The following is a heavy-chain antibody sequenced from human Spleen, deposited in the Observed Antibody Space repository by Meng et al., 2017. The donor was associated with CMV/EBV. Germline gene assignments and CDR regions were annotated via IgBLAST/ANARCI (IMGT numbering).Heavy chain of an antibody. CDR3: ARHGDTMVSGRAFDI. CDR1: GYTFTNYW. J-gene: IGHJ3*02. Sequence: GESLKISCKGSGYTFTNYWIGWVRQMSGKGLEWMGIIYPGDSDIKYSPSFQGQVTISVDKSITTAYLQWGSLKASDTAMYYCARHGDTMVSGRAFDIWGQGTMVTVSS. D-gene: IGHD3-10*01. V-gene: IGHV5-51*01. CDR2: IYPGDSDI.